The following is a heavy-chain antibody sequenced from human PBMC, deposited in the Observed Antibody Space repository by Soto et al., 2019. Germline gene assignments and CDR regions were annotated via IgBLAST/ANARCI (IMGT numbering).Heavy chain of an antibody. D-gene: IGHD3-3*01. Sequence: PAGYIRLCWSSSGYQFTSYSMNGLRQPPGKGLAWVSSISISSSYTYYADSVKGRFIISRDNAKNSLYLQMNSPRAEDTAVYYCAREYYDFWSGYLTSLPRPRYGMDVWGQGNTVTVCS. CDR2: ISISSSYT. CDR1: GYQFTSYS. V-gene: IGHV3-21*01. J-gene: IGHJ6*02. CDR3: AREYYDFWSGYLTSLPRPRYGMDV.